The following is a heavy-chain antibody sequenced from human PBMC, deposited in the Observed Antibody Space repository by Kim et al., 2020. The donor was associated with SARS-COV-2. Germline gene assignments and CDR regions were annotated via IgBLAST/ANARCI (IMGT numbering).Heavy chain of an antibody. D-gene: IGHD6-19*01. CDR2: IYYSGST. J-gene: IGHJ6*02. Sequence: SETLSLTCTVSGGSISSGGYYWSWIRQHPGKGLECIGYIYYSGSTYYNPSLKSRVTISVDTSKNQFSLKLSSVTAADTAVYYCARLGGSSGWYPPQYYYYGMDVWRQGTTVTVSS. CDR1: GGSISSGGYY. V-gene: IGHV4-31*03. CDR3: ARLGGSSGWYPPQYYYYGMDV.